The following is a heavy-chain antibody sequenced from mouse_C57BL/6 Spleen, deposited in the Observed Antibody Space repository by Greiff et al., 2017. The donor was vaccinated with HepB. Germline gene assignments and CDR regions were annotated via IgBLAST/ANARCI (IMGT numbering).Heavy chain of an antibody. CDR1: GYTFTSYW. V-gene: IGHV1-7*01. D-gene: IGHD2-13*01. Sequence: QVQLQQSGAELAKPGASVKLSCKASGYTFTSYWMHWVKQRPGQGLEWIGYINPSSGYTKYNQKFKDKATLTADKSSSTADMQLSSLTYEDSSVYYCATTTVRAWFAYWGQGTLVTVSA. CDR2: INPSSGYT. J-gene: IGHJ3*01. CDR3: ATTTVRAWFAY.